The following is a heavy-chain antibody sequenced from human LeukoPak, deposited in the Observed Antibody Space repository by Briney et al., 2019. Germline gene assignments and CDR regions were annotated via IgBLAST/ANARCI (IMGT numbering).Heavy chain of an antibody. CDR3: AKDQFSGSYHTDFDY. CDR2: IGSGSNTI. CDR1: GFALSSYA. Sequence: PGGSLRLSCAASGFALSSYAMNWVRQAPGKGLEWVSYIGSGSNTINYADSVKGRLTISRDNAKNSLYLQMNSLRDEDTAVYYCAKDQFSGSYHTDFDYWGQGTLVTVSS. D-gene: IGHD1-26*01. V-gene: IGHV3-48*02. J-gene: IGHJ4*02.